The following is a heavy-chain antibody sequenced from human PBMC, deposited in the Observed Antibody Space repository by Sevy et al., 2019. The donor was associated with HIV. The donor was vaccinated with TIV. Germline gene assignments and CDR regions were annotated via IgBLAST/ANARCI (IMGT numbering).Heavy chain of an antibody. D-gene: IGHD3-3*01. CDR3: AGDEATYYEFWSGSVSSRYYYYGMDV. J-gene: IGHJ6*02. V-gene: IGHV1-2*06. CDR1: GYTFTGYY. CDR2: INPNSGGT. Sequence: ASVKVSCKASGYTFTGYYMHWVRQAPGQGLEWMGRINPNSGGTNYAQKFQGRVTMTRDTSISTAYMELGRLRSDDTAVYYCAGDEATYYEFWSGSVSSRYYYYGMDVWGQGTTVTVSS.